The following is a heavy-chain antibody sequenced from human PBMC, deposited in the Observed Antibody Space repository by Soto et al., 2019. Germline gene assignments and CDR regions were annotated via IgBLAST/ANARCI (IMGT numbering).Heavy chain of an antibody. D-gene: IGHD3-3*01. V-gene: IGHV3-74*01. CDR3: ARADLRFLVGGDAFDI. CDR1: GFTFSSYW. J-gene: IGHJ3*02. Sequence: PGGSLRLSCAASGFTFSSYWMHWVRQAPGKGLVWVSRINSDGSSTSYADSVKGRFTISRDNAKNTLYLQMNSLRAEDTAVYYCARADLRFLVGGDAFDIWGQGTMVTVSS. CDR2: INSDGSST.